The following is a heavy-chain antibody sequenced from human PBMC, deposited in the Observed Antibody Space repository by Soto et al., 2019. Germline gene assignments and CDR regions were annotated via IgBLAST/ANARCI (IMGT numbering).Heavy chain of an antibody. CDR2: IHRTKGT. Sequence: QVQLQESGPGLVKPSGTLSLTCAVSGGPISSDQWWTWVRQPPGKGLQWIGDIHRTKGTNYDPSLMSRVTISADTSKSQFSLKLTSVTAADTAMYYCATRYFGDFHWGQGILVTVSS. V-gene: IGHV4-4*02. J-gene: IGHJ4*02. CDR3: ATRYFGDFH. CDR1: GGPISSDQW. D-gene: IGHD3-10*01.